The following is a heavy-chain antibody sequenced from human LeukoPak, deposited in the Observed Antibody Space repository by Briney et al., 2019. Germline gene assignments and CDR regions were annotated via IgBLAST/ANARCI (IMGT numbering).Heavy chain of an antibody. D-gene: IGHD5-18*01. CDR1: GGSISSYY. J-gene: IGHJ5*02. Sequence: SETLSLTCTVSGGSISSYYWSWIRQPPGKGLEWIGYIYYSGSTNYNPSLKSRVTISVDTSKNQFSLKLSSVTAADTAVYYCARVVDTAMANNWFDPWGQGTLVTVSS. V-gene: IGHV4-59*01. CDR2: IYYSGST. CDR3: ARVVDTAMANNWFDP.